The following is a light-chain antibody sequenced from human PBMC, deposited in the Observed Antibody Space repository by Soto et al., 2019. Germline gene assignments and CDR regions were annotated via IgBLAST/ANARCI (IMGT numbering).Light chain of an antibody. V-gene: IGKV3-20*01. Sequence: PGERATLSCRASQSVTNNYLAWYQQKPGQAPRLLIYGASSRATGIPDRFSGSGSGTDFTLTISRLEPEDFAVYNCQQYGSSTLTFGQGTKVEIK. CDR2: GAS. CDR1: QSVTNNY. J-gene: IGKJ1*01. CDR3: QQYGSSTLT.